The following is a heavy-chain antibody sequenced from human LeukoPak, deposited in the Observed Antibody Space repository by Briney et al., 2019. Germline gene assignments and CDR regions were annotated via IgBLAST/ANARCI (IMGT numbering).Heavy chain of an antibody. CDR3: AVGATLRYFDY. CDR1: GGTFSSYA. CDR2: IIPIFGTA. Sequence: SVKVSCKASGGTFSSYAISWVRQAPGQGLEWMGGIIPIFGTANYAQKFQGRVTITADKSTSTAYMELSSLRSEDTAVYYCAVGATLRYFDYWGQGTLVTVSS. V-gene: IGHV1-69*06. J-gene: IGHJ4*02. D-gene: IGHD1-26*01.